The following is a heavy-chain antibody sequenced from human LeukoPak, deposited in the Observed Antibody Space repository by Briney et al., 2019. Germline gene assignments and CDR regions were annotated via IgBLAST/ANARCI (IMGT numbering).Heavy chain of an antibody. V-gene: IGHV3-48*03. D-gene: IGHD3-3*01. CDR1: GFTFGGYD. CDR2: IGSSGGTK. Sequence: GGSLRLSCAASGFTFGGYDMNWVRQAPGKGLEWVSYIGSSGGTKYYADPVKGRFTISRDNAKNSMSLQMNSLRAEDTAVYYCAREFGGIFDSWGQGTLVTVSS. CDR3: AREFGGIFDS. J-gene: IGHJ4*02.